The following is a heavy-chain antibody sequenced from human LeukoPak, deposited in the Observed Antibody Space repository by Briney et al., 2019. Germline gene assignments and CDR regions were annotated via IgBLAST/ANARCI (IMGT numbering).Heavy chain of an antibody. CDR3: AKDQRRSAGLEPVYGMDV. J-gene: IGHJ6*02. Sequence: GGSLRLSCAASGFIFSNYALSWVRQAPGKGLEWVANIKQDESEKYYVDSVKGRFTISRDNTKNSLYLQMNTLRGEDTAVYYCAKDQRRSAGLEPVYGMDVWGQGTMVTVSS. CDR2: IKQDESEK. V-gene: IGHV3-7*03. D-gene: IGHD1-1*01. CDR1: GFIFSNYA.